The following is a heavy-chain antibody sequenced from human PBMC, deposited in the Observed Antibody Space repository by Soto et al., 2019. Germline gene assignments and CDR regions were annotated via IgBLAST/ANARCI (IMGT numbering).Heavy chain of an antibody. J-gene: IGHJ5*02. D-gene: IGHD2-15*01. V-gene: IGHV1-2*04. CDR2: INPNSGGT. CDR3: ARDLGGSGDA. CDR1: GYTFTGYY. Sequence: ASVKVSCKASGYTFTGYYMHWVGQAPGQGLEWMGWINPNSGGTNYAQKFQGWVTMTRDTYISTPYMELSRLRSDDTAVYYCARDLGGSGDAWGQGTLVTVSS.